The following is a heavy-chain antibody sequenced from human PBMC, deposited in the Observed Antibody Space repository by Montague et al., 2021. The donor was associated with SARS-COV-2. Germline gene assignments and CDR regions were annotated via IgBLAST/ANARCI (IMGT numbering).Heavy chain of an antibody. CDR3: ARFFSSWTD. CDR1: GGSISSGNW. V-gene: IGHV4-4*02. Sequence: SETLSLTCAVSGGSISSGNWWSWVRQPPGKGLEWIREIYHSGSTXXNPSLKSRVTISLDKSKNQFSLNLSSSTAADTAVYYCARFFSSWTDWGQGTLVTVSS. D-gene: IGHD6-13*01. J-gene: IGHJ4*02. CDR2: IYHSGST.